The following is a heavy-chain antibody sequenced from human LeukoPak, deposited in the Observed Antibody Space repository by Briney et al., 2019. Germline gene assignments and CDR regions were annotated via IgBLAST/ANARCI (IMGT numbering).Heavy chain of an antibody. CDR1: GGTLSGYY. CDR3: ASLGRVQRYYYYGMDV. Sequence: SETLSLTCTVSGGTLSGYYRSWIRQPPGKGLEWIGYIYYTGSTNYNPSLKSRVTISLDTSKNQFSLSLSSVTAADTAVYYWASLGRVQRYYYYGMDVWGQGTTVTVSS. V-gene: IGHV4-59*08. J-gene: IGHJ6*02. CDR2: IYYTGST. D-gene: IGHD1-1*01.